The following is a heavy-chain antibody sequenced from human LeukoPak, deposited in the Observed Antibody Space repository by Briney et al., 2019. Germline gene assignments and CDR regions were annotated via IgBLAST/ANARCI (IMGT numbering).Heavy chain of an antibody. Sequence: SGGSLRLACAASGFTFSHFGMSWVRQAPGKGLHWVSTISGSGNKTYDADSVKGRFTISRDNSKNTLYLQMTGLRAEDTAVYYCAKLKRVGIAPFDDWGQGTLVTVSS. D-gene: IGHD3-10*01. J-gene: IGHJ4*02. CDR2: ISGSGNKT. CDR3: AKLKRVGIAPFDD. V-gene: IGHV3-23*01. CDR1: GFTFSHFG.